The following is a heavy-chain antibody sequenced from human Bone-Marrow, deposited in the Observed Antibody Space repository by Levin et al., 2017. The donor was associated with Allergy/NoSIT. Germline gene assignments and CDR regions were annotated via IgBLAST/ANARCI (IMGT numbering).Heavy chain of an antibody. CDR3: TRDDSGSYYVNSFDM. J-gene: IGHJ3*02. CDR2: VRSKAYGGTP. V-gene: IGHV3-49*03. CDR1: GFTFGDYS. Sequence: SLRLSCTASGFTFGDYSMSWFRQAPGKGLEWVGFVRSKAYGGTPEYAASVKGRFTISRDDSKSIAYLQMSSLKTEDTAVYFCTRDDSGSYYVNSFDMWGQGTMVTVSS. D-gene: IGHD1-26*01.